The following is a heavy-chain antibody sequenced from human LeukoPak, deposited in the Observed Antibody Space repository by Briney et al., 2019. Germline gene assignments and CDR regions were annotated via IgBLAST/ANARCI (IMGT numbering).Heavy chain of an antibody. CDR1: GYTFISYY. CDR2: FNPSGGST. CDR3: ARLGFSGYDAFDI. V-gene: IGHV1-46*01. D-gene: IGHD3-22*01. J-gene: IGHJ3*02. Sequence: ASVKVSCKASGYTFISYYMHWVRQAPGQGLEWMGIFNPSGGSTNYAQKFQGRVTMTRNTSTSTVYMQLSSLRSEDTAVYYCARLGFSGYDAFDIWGEGTVVTVSS.